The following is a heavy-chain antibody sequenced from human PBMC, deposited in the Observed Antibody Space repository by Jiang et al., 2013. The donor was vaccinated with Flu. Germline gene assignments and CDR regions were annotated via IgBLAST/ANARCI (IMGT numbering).Heavy chain of an antibody. V-gene: IGHV4-39*01. D-gene: IGHD2-8*01. Sequence: GLVKPSETLSLTCTVSGGSISSSSYYWGWIRQPPGKGLEWIGSIYYSGSTYYNPSLKSRVTISVDTSKNQFSLKLSSVTAADTAVYYCASHIVLMVYASLWGQGTLVTVSS. CDR2: IYYSGST. CDR3: ASHIVLMVYASL. CDR1: GGSISSSSYY. J-gene: IGHJ4*02.